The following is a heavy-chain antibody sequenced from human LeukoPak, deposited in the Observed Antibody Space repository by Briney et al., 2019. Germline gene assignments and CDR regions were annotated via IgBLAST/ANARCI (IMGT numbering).Heavy chain of an antibody. CDR3: AKAVSASYYDILTGYPYYFDY. D-gene: IGHD3-9*01. V-gene: IGHV3-23*01. Sequence: GGSLRLSCAASGFTFSSYAMRWVRQAPGKGLEWVSAISGSGGSTYYADSVKGRFTISRDNSKNTLYLQMNSLRAEDTAVYYCAKAVSASYYDILTGYPYYFDYWGQGTLVTVSS. CDR2: ISGSGGST. CDR1: GFTFSSYA. J-gene: IGHJ4*02.